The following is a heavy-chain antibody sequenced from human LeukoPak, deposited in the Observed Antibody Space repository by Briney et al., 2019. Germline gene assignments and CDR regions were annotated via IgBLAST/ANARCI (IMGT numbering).Heavy chain of an antibody. D-gene: IGHD3-22*01. CDR1: GFTFSSYS. V-gene: IGHV3-21*01. CDR3: ARDDSHGYHFFDS. CDR2: ISGSGEFI. J-gene: IGHJ4*02. Sequence: GGSLRLSCAASGFTFSSYSMNWIRQTPGKGLEWVSSISGSGEFIYYVDSVRGRFTISRDNGMNSLYLQMNSLRPEDTAVYYCARDDSHGYHFFDSWGQGTLVTVSS.